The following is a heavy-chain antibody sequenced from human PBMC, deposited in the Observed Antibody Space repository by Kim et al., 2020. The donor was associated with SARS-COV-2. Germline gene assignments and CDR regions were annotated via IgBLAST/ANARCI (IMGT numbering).Heavy chain of an antibody. Sequence: SETLSLPCTVSGGSISSGGYYWSWIRQHPGKGLEWIGYIYYSGSTYYNPSLKSRVTISVDTSKNQFSLKLSSVTAADTAVYYCAGAAAGTGTERIDFDYWGQGTLVTVSS. J-gene: IGHJ4*02. D-gene: IGHD6-13*01. V-gene: IGHV4-31*03. CDR2: IYYSGST. CDR3: AGAAAGTGTERIDFDY. CDR1: GGSISSGGYY.